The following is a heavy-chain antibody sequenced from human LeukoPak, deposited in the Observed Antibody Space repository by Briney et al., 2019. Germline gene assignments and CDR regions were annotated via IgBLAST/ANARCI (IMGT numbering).Heavy chain of an antibody. CDR2: ISSSSSYI. CDR1: GFTFSSYS. D-gene: IGHD4-17*01. CDR3: ARHGDYGVRGFFQH. V-gene: IGHV3-21*01. J-gene: IGHJ1*01. Sequence: GGSLRLSCAASGFTFSSYSMNWVRQAPGKGLEWVSSISSSSSYIYYADSVKGRFTISRDNAKNSLYLQMNSLRAEDTAVYYCARHGDYGVRGFFQHWGRGTLVTVSS.